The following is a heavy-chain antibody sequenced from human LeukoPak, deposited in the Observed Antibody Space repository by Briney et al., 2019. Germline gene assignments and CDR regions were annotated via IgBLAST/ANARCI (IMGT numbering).Heavy chain of an antibody. V-gene: IGHV1-69*04. J-gene: IGHJ4*02. CDR3: PRRADCGGSCFVNYFDS. D-gene: IGHD2-21*01. Sequence: SVKVSCKVSGGTFSSYAISWVRQAPGQGLEWMGRIVPTPAITNYAQNFQGRVTITADKSSNTVYMELSSLRSEDTAVYYCPRRADCGGSCFVNYFDSWGQGTLVTVSS. CDR1: GGTFSSYA. CDR2: IVPTPAIT.